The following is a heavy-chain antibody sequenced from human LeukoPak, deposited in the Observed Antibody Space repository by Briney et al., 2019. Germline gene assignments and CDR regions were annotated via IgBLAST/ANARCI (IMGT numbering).Heavy chain of an antibody. D-gene: IGHD4-17*01. V-gene: IGHV3-9*01. CDR1: GFTFDDYA. CDR3: AKDRMDYGDYYFDY. Sequence: PGRSLRLSCAVSGFTFDDYAIQWVRQAPGKGVEWVSGIRWNSGSIGYADSGKGRFTISRDNSKNTLYLQMNSLRAEDTDVYYCAKDRMDYGDYYFDYWGQGTLVTVSS. CDR2: IRWNSGSI. J-gene: IGHJ4*02.